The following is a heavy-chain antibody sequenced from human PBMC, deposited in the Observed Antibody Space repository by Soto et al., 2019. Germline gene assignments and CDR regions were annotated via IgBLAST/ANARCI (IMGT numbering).Heavy chain of an antibody. D-gene: IGHD6-13*01. CDR1: GGAFSGYY. V-gene: IGHV4-34*01. CDR3: ARVARAAVFQYYYYGMDV. J-gene: IGHJ6*02. CDR2: INHSGST. Sequence: SETLSLTCAVYGGAFSGYYWSWIRQPPGKGLEWIGEINHSGSTNYNPSLKSRVTISVDTSKNQFSLKLSSVTAADTAVYYCARVARAAVFQYYYYGMDVWGQGNTVTVS.